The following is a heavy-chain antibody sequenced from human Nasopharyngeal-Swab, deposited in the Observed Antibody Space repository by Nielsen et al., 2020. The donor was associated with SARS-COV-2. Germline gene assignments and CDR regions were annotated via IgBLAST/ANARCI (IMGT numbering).Heavy chain of an antibody. V-gene: IGHV1-69*04. CDR3: ARDPLGYSYEDY. Sequence: SVKVSCKASGGTFSSYAISWVRQASGQGLEWVGRIIPILGIANYAQKFQGRVTITADKSTSTAYMELSSLRSEDTAVYYCARDPLGYSYEDYWGQGTLVTVSS. D-gene: IGHD5-18*01. J-gene: IGHJ4*02. CDR2: IIPILGIA. CDR1: GGTFSSYA.